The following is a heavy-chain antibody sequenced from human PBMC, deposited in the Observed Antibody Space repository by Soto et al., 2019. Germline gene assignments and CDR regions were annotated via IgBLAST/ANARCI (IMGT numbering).Heavy chain of an antibody. CDR3: ARGQRQLAAFDY. D-gene: IGHD6-6*01. CDR1: GGSFSGYY. Sequence: SETLSLTCAVYGGSFSGYYWSWIRQPPGKGLEWIGEINHSGSTNYNPSLKSRVTISVDTSKNQSSLKLSSVTAADTAVYYCARGQRQLAAFDYWGQGTLVTVSS. J-gene: IGHJ4*02. V-gene: IGHV4-34*01. CDR2: INHSGST.